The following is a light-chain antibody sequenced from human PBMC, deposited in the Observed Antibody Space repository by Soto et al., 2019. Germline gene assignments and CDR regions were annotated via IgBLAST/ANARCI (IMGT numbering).Light chain of an antibody. J-gene: IGLJ1*01. Sequence: QSALTQPASVSGSPGQSITISCTGTSSDVGGYNYVSWCQQHPGKAPKLMIYDVSNRPSGVSNRFSGSKSGNTASLTISGPQAEDEADYYCSSYTSSSTPYVFGTGTKVTVL. V-gene: IGLV2-14*01. CDR2: DVS. CDR1: SSDVGGYNY. CDR3: SSYTSSSTPYV.